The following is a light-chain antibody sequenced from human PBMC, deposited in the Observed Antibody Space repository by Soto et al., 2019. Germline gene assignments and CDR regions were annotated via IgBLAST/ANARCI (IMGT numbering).Light chain of an antibody. J-gene: IGKJ1*01. Sequence: DIQMTQSPSSLSASVGDTVTITCRASQTILTYLNWYQQKPGKAPKLLIYAASSLQSGIPSRFSGGGSATDFPLAISSLQPEDFATYYCQQSFGTTWTFGRGTKMDIK. V-gene: IGKV1-39*01. CDR2: AAS. CDR3: QQSFGTTWT. CDR1: QTILTY.